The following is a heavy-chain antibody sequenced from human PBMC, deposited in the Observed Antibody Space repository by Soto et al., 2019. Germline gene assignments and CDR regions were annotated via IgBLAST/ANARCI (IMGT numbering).Heavy chain of an antibody. CDR2: IYSGGTT. Sequence: GGSLRLSCAASGFTFSSYAMSWVRQAPGKGLEWVSVIYSGGTTYYADSVKGRFTISRDNSKNTLYLQLNSLRAEDTAVYYCASAYGPHANPYYYYGMYVWGQGTTVTVSS. D-gene: IGHD5-12*01. CDR1: GFTFSSYA. V-gene: IGHV3-23*03. CDR3: ASAYGPHANPYYYYGMYV. J-gene: IGHJ6*02.